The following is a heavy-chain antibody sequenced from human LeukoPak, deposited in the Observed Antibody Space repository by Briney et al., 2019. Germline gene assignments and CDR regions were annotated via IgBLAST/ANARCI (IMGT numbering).Heavy chain of an antibody. CDR1: GFTFSSYA. CDR3: ARDSSGSGIYRGYFDY. V-gene: IGHV3-30*04. Sequence: PGRSLRLSCAASGFTFSSYAMHWVRQAPGKGLEWVAVISYDGSNKYYADSVKGRFTISRDNSKNTLYLQMNSLRAEHTAVYYCARDSSGSGIYRGYFDYWGQGTLVTVSS. D-gene: IGHD3-10*01. CDR2: ISYDGSNK. J-gene: IGHJ4*02.